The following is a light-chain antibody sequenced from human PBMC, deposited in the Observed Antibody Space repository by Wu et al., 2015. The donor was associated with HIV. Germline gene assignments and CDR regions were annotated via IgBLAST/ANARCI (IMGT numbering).Light chain of an antibody. Sequence: SIRDRVNITXGPVKTSLLSCLVSTDTSKAPRVLIYDASTLQSGVSSRFSGSGSGADFTLTISGLQREDFAVYFCQQLNSFPLTFGQGSRLEI. CDR3: QQLNSFPLT. CDR2: DAS. V-gene: IGKV1-12*01. J-gene: IGKJ5*01. CDR1: KTSLL.